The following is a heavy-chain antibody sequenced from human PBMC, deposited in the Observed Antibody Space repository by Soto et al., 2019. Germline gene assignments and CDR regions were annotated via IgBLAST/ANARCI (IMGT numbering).Heavy chain of an antibody. J-gene: IGHJ5*02. CDR3: ARRRYCSSTSCSWFDP. D-gene: IGHD2-2*01. CDR2: IYPGDSDT. V-gene: IGHV5-51*01. Sequence: GESLKISCKGSGYSFTSYWIGWVRQMPGKGLEWTGIIYPGDSDTRYSPSFQGQVTISADKSISTAYLQWSSLKASDTAMYYCARRRYCSSTSCSWFDPWGQGTLVTVSS. CDR1: GYSFTSYW.